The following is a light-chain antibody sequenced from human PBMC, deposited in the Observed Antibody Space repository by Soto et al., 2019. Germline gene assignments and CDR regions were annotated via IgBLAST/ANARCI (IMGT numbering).Light chain of an antibody. CDR1: SSDVGDYIS. V-gene: IGLV2-14*01. J-gene: IGLJ1*01. CDR3: TSYTCSTTLYV. Sequence: QSVLTQPASVSGSPGQSISISCTGPSSDVGDYISVSWFQQHPGKAPKLMIYEVSNRPSGVSNRFSGSKSANTASLTISGLQAEDEADYYCTSYTCSTTLYVFGTGTKVTVL. CDR2: EVS.